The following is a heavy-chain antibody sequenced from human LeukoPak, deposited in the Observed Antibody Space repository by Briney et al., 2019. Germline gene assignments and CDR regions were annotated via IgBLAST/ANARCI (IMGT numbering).Heavy chain of an antibody. CDR1: GGSINPYY. J-gene: IGHJ3*02. Sequence: SETLSLTCTVSGGSINPYYGSWIRQPPGKGLEWIAYVRDNGENNYNPSLKSRVAISVDTANNQISLRLNFVTAADTAIYYCARQPANTAAFDIWGLGTMVTVSS. D-gene: IGHD5-18*01. CDR2: VRDNGEN. CDR3: ARQPANTAAFDI. V-gene: IGHV4-59*08.